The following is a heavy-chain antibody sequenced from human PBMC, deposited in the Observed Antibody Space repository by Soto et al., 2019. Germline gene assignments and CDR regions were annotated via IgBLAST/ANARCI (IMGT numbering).Heavy chain of an antibody. CDR1: GYTFTSYG. D-gene: IGHD3-16*02. Sequence: QVQLVQSGAEVKKPGASVKVSCKASGYTFTSYGISWVRQAPGQGLEWMGWISAYNGNTNYAQKLQGRVTMTTDTSTSTAYMELRSLRSDDTAVYYCARLEYDYIWGSYRYPYDYWGQGTLVTVSS. V-gene: IGHV1-18*01. J-gene: IGHJ4*02. CDR3: ARLEYDYIWGSYRYPYDY. CDR2: ISAYNGNT.